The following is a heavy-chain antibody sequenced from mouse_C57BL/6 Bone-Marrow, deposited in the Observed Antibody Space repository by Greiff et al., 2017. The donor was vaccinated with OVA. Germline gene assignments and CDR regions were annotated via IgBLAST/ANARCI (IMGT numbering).Heavy chain of an antibody. J-gene: IGHJ3*01. Sequence: QVQLQQSGPELVKPGASVKLSCKASGYTFTSYDINWVKQRPGQGLEWIGWIYPRDGSTKYNEKFKGKATLTVDTSSSTAYMELHSLTSEDSAVYFCERDYDYDGAWFAYWGQGTLVTVSA. D-gene: IGHD2-4*01. CDR2: IYPRDGST. CDR3: ERDYDYDGAWFAY. V-gene: IGHV1-85*01. CDR1: GYTFTSYD.